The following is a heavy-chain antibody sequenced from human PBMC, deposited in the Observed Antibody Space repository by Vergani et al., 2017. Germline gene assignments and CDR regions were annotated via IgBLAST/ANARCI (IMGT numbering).Heavy chain of an antibody. D-gene: IGHD2-2*01. CDR1: GFTFSSYS. CDR2: ISSSSSYI. V-gene: IGHV3-21*01. Sequence: EVQLVESGGGLVKPGGSLRLSCAASGFTFSSYSMNWVRQAPGKGLEWVSSISSSSSYIYYADSVKGRFTISRDNAKNSLYLQMNSLRAEDTAVYYCAREDDAGIVVVPAPYWGQGTLVTVSS. J-gene: IGHJ4*02. CDR3: AREDDAGIVVVPAPY.